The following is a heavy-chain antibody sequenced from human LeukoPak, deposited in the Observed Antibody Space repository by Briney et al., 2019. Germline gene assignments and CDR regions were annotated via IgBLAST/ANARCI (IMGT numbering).Heavy chain of an antibody. D-gene: IGHD3-9*01. CDR1: GFTFSSYS. J-gene: IGHJ6*03. Sequence: PGGSLRLSCAASGFTFSSYSMNWVRQAPGKGLEWVSSISSSSSYIYYADSVKGRFTISRDNAKNSLYLQMNSLRAEDTAVYYCARDPLTLYDYYMDVWGKGTTVTVS. V-gene: IGHV3-21*01. CDR3: ARDPLTLYDYYMDV. CDR2: ISSSSSYI.